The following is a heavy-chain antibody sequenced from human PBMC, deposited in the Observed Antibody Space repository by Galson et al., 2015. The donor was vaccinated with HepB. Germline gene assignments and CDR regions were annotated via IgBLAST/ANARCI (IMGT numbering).Heavy chain of an antibody. J-gene: IGHJ6*03. D-gene: IGHD3-10*01. CDR1: GGAFIDYQ. V-gene: IGHV4-34*01. CDR2: IHHSGST. CDR3: AGGWYYNYMDV. Sequence: SLTCAVYGGAFIDYQWTWIRQTPGKGLEWIGEIHHSGSTNYNPSLRSRVSISVDTIKKQFSLRLSSVSAADMGVYYCAGGWYYNYMDVWGKGTTVIVSS.